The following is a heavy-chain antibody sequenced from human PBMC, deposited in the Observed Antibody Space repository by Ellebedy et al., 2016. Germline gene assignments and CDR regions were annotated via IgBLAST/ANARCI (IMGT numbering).Heavy chain of an antibody. J-gene: IGHJ4*02. CDR1: GYTFTSYD. D-gene: IGHD3-3*01. CDR3: ARGHHRITIFGVARPALYYFDY. V-gene: IGHV1-8*01. Sequence: ASVKVSCXASGYTFTSYDINWVRQATGQGLEWMGWMNPNSGNTGYAQKFQGRVTMTRNTSISTAYMELSSLRSEDTAVYYCARGHHRITIFGVARPALYYFDYWGQGTLVTVSS. CDR2: MNPNSGNT.